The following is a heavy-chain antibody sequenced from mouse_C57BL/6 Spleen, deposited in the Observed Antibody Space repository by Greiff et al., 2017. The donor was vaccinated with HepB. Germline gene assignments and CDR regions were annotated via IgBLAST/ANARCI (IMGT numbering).Heavy chain of an antibody. V-gene: IGHV1-82*01. CDR1: GYAFSSSW. D-gene: IGHD1-1*01. Sequence: VQLQQSGPELVKPGASVKISCKASGYAFSSSWMNWVKQRPGKGLEWIGRIYPGDGDTNYNGKFKGKATLTADKSSSTAYMQLSSLTSEDSAVCFCARLNYGSSCPDYWGQGTTLTVSS. CDR2: IYPGDGDT. CDR3: ARLNYGSSCPDY. J-gene: IGHJ2*01.